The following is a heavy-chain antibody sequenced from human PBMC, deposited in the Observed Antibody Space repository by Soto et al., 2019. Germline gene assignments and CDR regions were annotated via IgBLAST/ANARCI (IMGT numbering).Heavy chain of an antibody. V-gene: IGHV1-69*08. J-gene: IGHJ2*01. D-gene: IGHD4-17*01. CDR2: IIPALGTA. CDR1: GGTFSSHT. CDR3: ARPDFGDYWYFDL. Sequence: QDQWVQSGAEVKKPGSSVKVSCKASGGTFSSHTFSWVRQAPGQGLEWIGRIIPALGTATYAQKFQGRVMITADESANTGYMELNSLRSEEIDVYYCARPDFGDYWYFDLWGRGTMVTVSS.